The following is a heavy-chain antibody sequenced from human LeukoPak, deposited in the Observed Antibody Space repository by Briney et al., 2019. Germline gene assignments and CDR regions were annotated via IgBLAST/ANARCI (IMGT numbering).Heavy chain of an antibody. Sequence: GASVKVSCKXSGGTFSSYAISWVRQAPGQGLEWMGRIIPIFGTANYAQKFQGRVTITTDESTSTAYMELSSLRSEDTAVYYCARDQMGGYYGSGTVVTFDIWGQGRMVTVSS. CDR2: IIPIFGTA. CDR1: GGTFSSYA. V-gene: IGHV1-69*05. CDR3: ARDQMGGYYGSGTVVTFDI. D-gene: IGHD3-10*01. J-gene: IGHJ3*02.